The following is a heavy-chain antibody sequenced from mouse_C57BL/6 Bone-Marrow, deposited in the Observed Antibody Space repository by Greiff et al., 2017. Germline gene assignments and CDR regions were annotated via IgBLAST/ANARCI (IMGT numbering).Heavy chain of an antibody. CDR2: IRNKANGDTT. J-gene: IGHJ4*01. D-gene: IGHD2-3*01. V-gene: IGHV7-4*01. Sequence: EVTLMESGGGLVQPGASLRLSCAASGFTFTDYYMSWVRHPPGKAPELLALIRNKANGDTTEYTAPVKGRFTISGDNSQNILYLQMNTLRAEDSATYYCVKAIYDVYLYYAMDYWGQGTSVTVSS. CDR1: GFTFTDYY. CDR3: VKAIYDVYLYYAMDY.